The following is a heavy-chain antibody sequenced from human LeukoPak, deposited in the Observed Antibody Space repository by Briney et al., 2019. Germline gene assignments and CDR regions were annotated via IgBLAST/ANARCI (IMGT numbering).Heavy chain of an antibody. CDR1: GGSISSGGYS. J-gene: IGHJ4*02. D-gene: IGHD3-10*01. Sequence: SETLSLTCAVSGGSISSGGYSWSWIRQPPGKGLEWIGYIYHSGSTYCNPSLKSRVTISVNRSKNQFSLKLSSVTAADTAVYYCAREHYYGSGAFDYWGQGTLVTVSS. V-gene: IGHV4-30-2*01. CDR2: IYHSGST. CDR3: AREHYYGSGAFDY.